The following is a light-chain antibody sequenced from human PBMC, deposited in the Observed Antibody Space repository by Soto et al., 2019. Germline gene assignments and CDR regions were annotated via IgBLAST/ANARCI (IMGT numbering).Light chain of an antibody. CDR1: SSDVGNYNL. J-gene: IGLJ2*01. CDR3: CSYAGSSTPHVV. V-gene: IGLV2-23*01. CDR2: EGS. Sequence: QSVLTQPASVSGSPGQSITISCTGTSSDVGNYNLVSWYQQHPGKAPKLMIYEGSKRPSGVSNRFSGSKSGNTASLTVSGLQAEDEADYYCCSYAGSSTPHVVFGGGTKVTVL.